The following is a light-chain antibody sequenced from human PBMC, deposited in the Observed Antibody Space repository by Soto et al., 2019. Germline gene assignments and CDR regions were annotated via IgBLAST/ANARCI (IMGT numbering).Light chain of an antibody. J-gene: IGKJ5*01. V-gene: IGKV3-15*01. Sequence: EIVMTQSPATLAGSPGERATLSCRATQSVSSNLAWYQQKPGQAPRLLIYGASTRATGIPARFSGSGSGTEFTFTISSLQSEDFAVYYCQQYDNWITFGQGTRLEIK. CDR3: QQYDNWIT. CDR1: QSVSSN. CDR2: GAS.